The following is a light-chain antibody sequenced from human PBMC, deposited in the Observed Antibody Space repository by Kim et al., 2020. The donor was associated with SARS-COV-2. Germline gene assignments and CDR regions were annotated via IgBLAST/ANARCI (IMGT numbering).Light chain of an antibody. CDR1: SSDIGNFNR. J-gene: IGLJ3*02. CDR3: SSYTTNNTWL. CDR2: EVN. V-gene: IGLV2-18*02. Sequence: GQSHTMSGTGTSSDIGNFNRVSWYQQPPGAATKLRIYEVNNRPAGVPDRFSGSKAGNTASLNSSGLQTEDEADYYCSSYTTNNTWLFGGGTQLTVL.